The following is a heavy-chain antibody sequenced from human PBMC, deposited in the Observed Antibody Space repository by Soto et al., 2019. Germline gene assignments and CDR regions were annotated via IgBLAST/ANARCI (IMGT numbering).Heavy chain of an antibody. Sequence: SGTLSLTCTVSGGSISSYYWSWIRQPPGKGLEWIGYIYYSGSTNYNPSLKSRVTISVDTSKNQFSLKLSSVTAADTAVYYCARYPPTTTILGVAPGYGRDVWGQGTTVTVS. V-gene: IGHV4-59*01. CDR2: IYYSGST. J-gene: IGHJ6*02. D-gene: IGHD3-3*01. CDR1: GGSISSYY. CDR3: ARYPPTTTILGVAPGYGRDV.